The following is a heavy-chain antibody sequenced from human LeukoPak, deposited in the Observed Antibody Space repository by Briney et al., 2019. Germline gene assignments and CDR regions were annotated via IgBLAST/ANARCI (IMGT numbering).Heavy chain of an antibody. D-gene: IGHD5-18*01. J-gene: IGHJ4*02. V-gene: IGHV4-31*03. CDR2: IYYSGSS. CDR1: GGSITSGGYY. Sequence: SETLSLTCTVSGGSITSGGYYWSWIRQHPEKGLEWIGYIYYSGSSYYNPSLKSRVTTSVDTSKNQSSLKLSSMTAADTAVYYCARSARSYGYDYWGQGTLVTVSS. CDR3: ARSARSYGYDY.